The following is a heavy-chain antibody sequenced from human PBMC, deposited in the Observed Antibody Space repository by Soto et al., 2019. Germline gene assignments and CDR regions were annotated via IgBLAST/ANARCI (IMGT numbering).Heavy chain of an antibody. CDR3: VRDRDLYRDMFHADL. V-gene: IGHV3-48*02. CDR1: GFIFSEYW. D-gene: IGHD3-10*02. Sequence: SLRLSCVGSGFIFSEYWMSWVRQAPGTGLEWVSYISSSSSTKYYADSVKGRFTISRDNAKNSVILQMNTLRDEDTAVYFCVRDRDLYRDMFHADLWGQGTLVTFSS. J-gene: IGHJ4*01. CDR2: ISSSSSTK.